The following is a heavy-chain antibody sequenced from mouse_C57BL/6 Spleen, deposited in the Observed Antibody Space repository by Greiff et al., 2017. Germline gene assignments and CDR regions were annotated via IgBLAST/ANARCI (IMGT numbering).Heavy chain of an antibody. J-gene: IGHJ4*01. V-gene: IGHV1-55*01. CDR3: ARDTPVVAPMGY. CDR2: IYPGSGST. D-gene: IGHD1-1*01. CDR1: GYTFTSYW. Sequence: QVQLQQPGAELVKPGASVKMSCKASGYTFTSYWITWVKQRPGQGLEWIGDIYPGSGSTNYNEKFKSKATLTVDTSSSTAYRQLSSLTSEDSAVYYCARDTPVVAPMGYWGQGTSVTVSS.